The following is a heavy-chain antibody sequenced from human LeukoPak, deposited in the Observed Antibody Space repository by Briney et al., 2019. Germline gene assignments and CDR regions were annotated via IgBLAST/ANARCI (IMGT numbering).Heavy chain of an antibody. V-gene: IGHV3-23*01. J-gene: IGHJ4*02. Sequence: PGGSLRLSCAASGFTFSSYAMSWVRQARGKGLEWVSAISGSGGSTYYADSVKGRFTVSRDNSKNTLYLQMNSLRAEDTAVYYCAKDTSDRSGYLYYFDNWGQGTLVTVSS. CDR1: GFTFSSYA. CDR2: ISGSGGST. D-gene: IGHD3-22*01. CDR3: AKDTSDRSGYLYYFDN.